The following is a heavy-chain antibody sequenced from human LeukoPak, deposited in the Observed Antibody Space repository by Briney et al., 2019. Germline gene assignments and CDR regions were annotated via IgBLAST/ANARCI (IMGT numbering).Heavy chain of an antibody. D-gene: IGHD3-3*01. V-gene: IGHV5-51*01. CDR3: ARQRGEERVFGYYYYYYMDV. J-gene: IGHJ6*03. CDR1: GYSFTSYW. CDR2: IYPGDSDT. Sequence: GESLKISCKGSGYSFTSYWIGWVRQMPGKGLEWMGIIYPGDSDTRHSPSFQGQVTISADKSISTAYLQWSSLKASDTAMYYCARQRGEERVFGYYYYYYMDVWGKGTTVTVSS.